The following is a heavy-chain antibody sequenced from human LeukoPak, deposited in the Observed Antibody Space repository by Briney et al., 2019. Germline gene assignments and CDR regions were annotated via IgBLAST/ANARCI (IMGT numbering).Heavy chain of an antibody. CDR2: ISYDGSNK. Sequence: GGSLRLSCAASGFTFSSYAMHWVRQAPGKGLERVAVISYDGSNKYYADSVKGRFTISRDNSKNTLYLQMNSLRAEDTAVYYCAKDEVAAAGFHYWGQGTLVTVSS. CDR3: AKDEVAAAGFHY. J-gene: IGHJ4*02. V-gene: IGHV3-30-3*01. CDR1: GFTFSSYA. D-gene: IGHD6-13*01.